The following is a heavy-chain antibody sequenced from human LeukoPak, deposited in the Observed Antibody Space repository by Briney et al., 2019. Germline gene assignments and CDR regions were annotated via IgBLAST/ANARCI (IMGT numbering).Heavy chain of an antibody. CDR3: ARGDGYNSDALDI. D-gene: IGHD5-24*01. CDR2: ISSSSSYI. J-gene: IGHJ3*02. Sequence: GGSLRLSCTASGFTFGDYAMSWFRQAPGKGLEWVSSISSSSSYIYYADSVKGRFTISRDNAKNSLYLQMNSLRAEDTAVYYCARGDGYNSDALDIWGQGTMVTVSS. CDR1: GFTFGDYA. V-gene: IGHV3-21*01.